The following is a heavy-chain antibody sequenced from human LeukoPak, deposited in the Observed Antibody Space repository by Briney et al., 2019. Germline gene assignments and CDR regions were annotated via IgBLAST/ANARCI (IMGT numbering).Heavy chain of an antibody. D-gene: IGHD3-10*01. V-gene: IGHV4-39*07. J-gene: IGHJ4*02. CDR2: INHSGST. Sequence: SETLSLTCTVSGGSISSSIYYWSWIRQPPGKGLEWIGEINHSGSTNYNPSLKSRVTISVDTSKNQFSLKLSSVTAADTAVYYCARGRGWWGYPTMVRGVTPTDYWGQGTLVTVSS. CDR1: GGSISSSIYY. CDR3: ARGRGWWGYPTMVRGVTPTDY.